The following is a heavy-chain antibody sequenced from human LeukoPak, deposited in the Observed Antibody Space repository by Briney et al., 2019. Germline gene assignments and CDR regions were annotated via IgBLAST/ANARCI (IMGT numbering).Heavy chain of an antibody. Sequence: PGGSLRLSCAASGFTFSSYGMHWVRQALGKGLEWVAVISFDGSNKNYADSVKGRFTISRDNSKNTLYLQMNSLRAEDTAVYYCAKGTTIRDYWGQGTLVTVSS. J-gene: IGHJ4*02. V-gene: IGHV3-30*18. D-gene: IGHD3-3*01. CDR3: AKGTTIRDY. CDR1: GFTFSSYG. CDR2: ISFDGSNK.